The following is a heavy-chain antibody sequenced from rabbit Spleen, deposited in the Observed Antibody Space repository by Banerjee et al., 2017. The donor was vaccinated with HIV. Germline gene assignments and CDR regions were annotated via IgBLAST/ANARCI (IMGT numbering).Heavy chain of an antibody. V-gene: IGHV1S45*01. D-gene: IGHD1-1*01. Sequence: QEQLEESGGGLVKPEGSLTLTCKASGVSLNDKDVMCWVRQAPGKGLEWIACINTINGNNVYATWAKGRFTISKASWTTVTLQMTSLTAADTARYFCARDLPSAIGWNFNLWGPGTLVTVS. J-gene: IGHJ4*01. CDR1: GVSLNDKDV. CDR2: INTINGNN. CDR3: ARDLPSAIGWNFNL.